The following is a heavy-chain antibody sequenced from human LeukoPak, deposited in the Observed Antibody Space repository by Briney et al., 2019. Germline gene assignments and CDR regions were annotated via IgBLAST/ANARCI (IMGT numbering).Heavy chain of an antibody. CDR1: GFTFSSYA. J-gene: IGHJ4*02. CDR2: ISGSGGST. D-gene: IGHD3-16*02. CDR3: AKTMSRGLRLGELSFDY. Sequence: PGASLRLSCAASGFTFSSYAMSWVRQAPGKGLEWVSAISGSGGSTYYADSVKGRFTISRDNSKNTPYLQMNSLRAEDTAVYYCAKTMSRGLRLGELSFDYWGQGTLVTVSS. V-gene: IGHV3-23*01.